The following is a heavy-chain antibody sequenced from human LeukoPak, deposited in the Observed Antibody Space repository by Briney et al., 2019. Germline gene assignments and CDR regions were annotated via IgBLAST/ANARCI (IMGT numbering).Heavy chain of an antibody. D-gene: IGHD1-26*01. CDR2: IYTSGST. J-gene: IGHJ3*02. V-gene: IGHV4-61*02. Sequence: ASQTLSLTCTVSGGSFISGSYYWNWIRQPAGRGLEWLGRIYTSGSTNYNPSLKSRVTISVDTSQNQFSLKLTSVTAADTAVYYCARGIWYSGSLGTTFDIWGQGTMVTVSS. CDR3: ARGIWYSGSLGTTFDI. CDR1: GGSFISGSYY.